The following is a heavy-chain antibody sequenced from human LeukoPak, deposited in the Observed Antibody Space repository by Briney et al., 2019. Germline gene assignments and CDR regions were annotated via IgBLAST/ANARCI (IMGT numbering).Heavy chain of an antibody. CDR1: GGSISSSYY. CDR3: ARVGGGWYGGFDY. J-gene: IGHJ4*02. D-gene: IGHD6-19*01. Sequence: KPSETLSLTCAVSGGSISSSYYWDWIRQPPGKGLEWIGTLSHSGSSYYNPSLKSRVTISVDTSKNQFSLKLSSVTAADTAVYYCARVGGGWYGGFDYWGQGTLVTVSS. CDR2: LSHSGSS. V-gene: IGHV4-38-2*01.